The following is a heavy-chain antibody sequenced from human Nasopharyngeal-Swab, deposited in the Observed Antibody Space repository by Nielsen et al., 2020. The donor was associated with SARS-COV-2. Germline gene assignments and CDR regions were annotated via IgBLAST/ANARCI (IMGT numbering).Heavy chain of an antibody. Sequence: ASVKVSCKVSGYTLTELSMHWVRQAPGKGLEWMGGFDPEDGETIYAQKFQGRVTMTEDTSTDTAYMELSSLRSEDTAVYYCATAVVATAISWFDPWGQGTLVTVSS. CDR2: FDPEDGET. V-gene: IGHV1-24*01. D-gene: IGHD2-21*02. CDR3: ATAVVATAISWFDP. CDR1: GYTLTELS. J-gene: IGHJ5*02.